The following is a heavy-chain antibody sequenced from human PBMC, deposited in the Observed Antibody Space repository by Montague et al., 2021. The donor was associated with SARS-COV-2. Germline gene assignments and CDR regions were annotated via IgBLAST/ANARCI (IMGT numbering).Heavy chain of an antibody. V-gene: IGHV4-39*07. D-gene: IGHD5-12*01. J-gene: IGHJ4*02. CDR2: IYFGGGT. CDR3: ARDVGKGVSGYETDWGFDY. Sequence: SETLSLTCTVSGGSISSSNYFWGWIRQPPGKGLEWIGSIYFGGGTYYNPSLKSRVTISVDTSKSHFSLKLTSVTAADTAVYYCARDVGKGVSGYETDWGFDYWGQGTPVTVSS. CDR1: GGSISSSNYF.